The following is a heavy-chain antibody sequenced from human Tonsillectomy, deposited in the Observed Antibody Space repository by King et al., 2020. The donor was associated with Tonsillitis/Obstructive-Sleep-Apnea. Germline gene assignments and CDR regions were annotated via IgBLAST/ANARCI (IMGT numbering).Heavy chain of an antibody. CDR2: ISSSSSYI. Sequence: VQLVESGGGLVKPGGSLRLSCAASGFTFSSYSMNWVRQAPGKGLEWVSSISSSSSYIYYADSVKGRFTISRENAKKSLYLQMNSLRAEDTAVYYCARDSRVVAATRNDYWGQGTLVTVSS. V-gene: IGHV3-21*01. J-gene: IGHJ4*02. CDR3: ARDSRVVAATRNDY. CDR1: GFTFSSYS. D-gene: IGHD2-15*01.